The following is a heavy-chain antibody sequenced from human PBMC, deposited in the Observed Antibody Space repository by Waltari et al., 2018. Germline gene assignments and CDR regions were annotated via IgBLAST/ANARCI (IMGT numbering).Heavy chain of an antibody. J-gene: IGHJ5*02. D-gene: IGHD3-10*01. Sequence: QVQLVQSGAEVKKPGASVKVSCKASGYTFTSYAMHWVRQAPGQRLEWMGWINAGNGNTKYSQKFQGRVTITRDTSASTAYMELSSLRSEDTAVYYCARNPYYYGSGSYAVWFDPWGQGTLVTVSS. CDR1: GYTFTSYA. CDR2: INAGNGNT. V-gene: IGHV1-3*01. CDR3: ARNPYYYGSGSYAVWFDP.